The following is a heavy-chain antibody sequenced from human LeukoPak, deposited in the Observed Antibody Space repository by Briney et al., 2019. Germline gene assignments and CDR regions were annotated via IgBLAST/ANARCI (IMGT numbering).Heavy chain of an antibody. D-gene: IGHD2-8*02. CDR2: IFGKNGAK. V-gene: IGHV3-9*01. CDR1: GFTFNDYA. Sequence: GGSLRPSCAASGFTFNDYAMHWVRQAPGKGLEWVSGIFGKNGAKGHADSVKGRFTISRDNANNSLYLQMNSLRPDDTALYYCTYDNSPGGLEYWGQGTLVTVSS. CDR3: TYDNSPGGLEY. J-gene: IGHJ4*02.